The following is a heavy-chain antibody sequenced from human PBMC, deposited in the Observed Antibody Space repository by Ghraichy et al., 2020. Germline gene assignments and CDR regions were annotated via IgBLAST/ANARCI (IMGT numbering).Heavy chain of an antibody. CDR2: IIPIFGTA. V-gene: IGHV1-69*13. D-gene: IGHD3-22*01. Sequence: SVKVSCKASGGTFSSYAISWVRQAPGQGLEWMGGIIPIFGTANYAQKFQGRVTITADESTSTAYMELSSLRSEDTAVYYCARNRVVTYYFDYWGQGTLVTVSS. CDR3: ARNRVVTYYFDY. J-gene: IGHJ4*02. CDR1: GGTFSSYA.